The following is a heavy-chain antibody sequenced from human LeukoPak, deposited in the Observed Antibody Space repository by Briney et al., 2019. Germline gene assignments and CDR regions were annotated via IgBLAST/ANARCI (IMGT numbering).Heavy chain of an antibody. CDR3: ARDCDTNSRYSWFDP. CDR2: IWSDGIKT. CDR1: GFTFSSFG. V-gene: IGHV3-33*01. J-gene: IGHJ5*02. Sequence: GGSLRRSCAASGFTFSSFGIHWVRQAPGKGPEWVAVIWSDGIKTYYGDSVKGRFTISRDTSRDTVYLQMNSLRAEDTAVYYCARDCDTNSRYSWFDPWGQGTLVTVSS. D-gene: IGHD6-13*01.